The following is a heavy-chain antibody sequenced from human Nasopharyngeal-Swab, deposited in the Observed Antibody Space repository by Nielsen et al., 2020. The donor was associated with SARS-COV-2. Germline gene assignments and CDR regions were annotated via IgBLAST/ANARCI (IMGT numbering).Heavy chain of an antibody. CDR3: AKDPYLSDGGKGFDH. D-gene: IGHD4-23*01. CDR1: GFTFSSYA. V-gene: IGHV3-23*01. Sequence: GESLKISCAASGFTFSSYAMSWVRQAPGKGLEWVSGIIRGGHTYCADSVRGRFTISRDDSRNTLYLQMNSLRVDDTALYYCAKDPYLSDGGKGFDHWGQGTLVTVSS. CDR2: IIRGGHT. J-gene: IGHJ4*02.